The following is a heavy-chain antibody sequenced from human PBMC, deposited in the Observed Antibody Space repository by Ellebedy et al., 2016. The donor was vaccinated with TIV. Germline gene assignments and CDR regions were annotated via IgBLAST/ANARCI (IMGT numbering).Heavy chain of an antibody. D-gene: IGHD3-22*01. J-gene: IGHJ4*02. Sequence: GASLKISCAASGFTFSSYAMSWVRQAPGKGLEWVSAISGSGGSTYYADSVKGRFTISRDNAKNSLYLQMNSLRDEDTAVYYCARVRNYYDSSGYEDYWGQGTLVTVSS. V-gene: IGHV3-23*01. CDR1: GFTFSSYA. CDR2: ISGSGGST. CDR3: ARVRNYYDSSGYEDY.